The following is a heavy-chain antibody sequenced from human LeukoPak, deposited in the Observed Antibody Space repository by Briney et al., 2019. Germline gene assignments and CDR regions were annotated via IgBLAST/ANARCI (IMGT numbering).Heavy chain of an antibody. D-gene: IGHD1-26*01. Sequence: GESLKISGKGSGYHLDRYWIGWVRPMPGQGLEWMGIIYPGDFETRWCPSFRGQVSISADNSITNAYLEWSSLKASDNALYYCARLIGGGYGGTYVPDGMGVWGQGTTVIVSS. J-gene: IGHJ6*02. CDR2: IYPGDFET. CDR3: ARLIGGGYGGTYVPDGMGV. V-gene: IGHV5-51*01. CDR1: GYHLDRYW.